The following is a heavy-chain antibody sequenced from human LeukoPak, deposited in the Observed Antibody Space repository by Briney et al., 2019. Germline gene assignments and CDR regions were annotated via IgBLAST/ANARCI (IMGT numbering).Heavy chain of an antibody. CDR2: INSDGSST. V-gene: IGHV3-74*01. CDR3: ARDPPAPYCSGGSCYYFDY. J-gene: IGHJ4*02. Sequence: GGSLRLSCAASGFTFSTYAMTWVRQAPGKGLEWVSRINSDGSSTSYADSVKGRFTISRDNAKNTLYLQMNSLRAEDTAVYYCARDPPAPYCSGGSCYYFDYWGQGTLVTVSS. D-gene: IGHD2-15*01. CDR1: GFTFSTYA.